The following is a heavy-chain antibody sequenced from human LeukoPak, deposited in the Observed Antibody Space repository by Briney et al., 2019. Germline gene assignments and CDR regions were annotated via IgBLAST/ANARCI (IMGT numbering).Heavy chain of an antibody. V-gene: IGHV1-69*04. D-gene: IGHD5-18*01. CDR3: AKDPRVYGDIAMARGYLES. CDR2: IIPILGIA. Sequence: ASVKVSCKASGGTFSSYAISWVRQAPGQGLEWMGRIIPILGIANYAQKFQGRVTITADKSTSTAYMELSSLRSEDTAVYYCAKDPRVYGDIAMARGYLESWGQGTLVTVSS. J-gene: IGHJ4*02. CDR1: GGTFSSYA.